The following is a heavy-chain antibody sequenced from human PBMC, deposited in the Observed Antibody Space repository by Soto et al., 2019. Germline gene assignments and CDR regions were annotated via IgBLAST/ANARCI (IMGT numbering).Heavy chain of an antibody. CDR2: ISGYNGKT. J-gene: IGHJ3*02. Sequence: QVQLEQSGVEVKKPGASVKVSCKAAGYTFTRYGFTWVRQAPGQGLEWMGWISGYNGKTNYAQKFQGRVTMTTDTLTNTAYMELRSLRSDDTAVYYCARVWLVGATLDAFDIWGQGTMVTVSS. V-gene: IGHV1-18*01. CDR1: GYTFTRYG. D-gene: IGHD1-26*01. CDR3: ARVWLVGATLDAFDI.